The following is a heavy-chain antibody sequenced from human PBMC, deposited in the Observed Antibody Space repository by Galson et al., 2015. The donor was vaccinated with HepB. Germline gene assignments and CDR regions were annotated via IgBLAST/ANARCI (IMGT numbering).Heavy chain of an antibody. CDR2: INPNSGGT. CDR3: AREGLLRFLEGSLGMDV. V-gene: IGHV1-2*04. D-gene: IGHD3-3*01. Sequence: SVKVSCKASGYTFTGYFMHWVRQAPGQGLEWMGWINPNSGGTNYAQKFQGWVTMTRDTSISTAYMELSRLRSDDTAVYYCAREGLLRFLEGSLGMDVWGQGTTVTVSS. J-gene: IGHJ6*02. CDR1: GYTFTGYF.